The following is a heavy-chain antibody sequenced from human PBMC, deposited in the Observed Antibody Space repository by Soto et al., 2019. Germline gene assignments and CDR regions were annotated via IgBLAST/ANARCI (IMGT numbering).Heavy chain of an antibody. Sequence: PSGSLELTXTASGDTVSSSGHYGTWIRQHPGKGLEWIGHIYDSVNTYYSPSLRSRVTISADMSKNQFSLNLRSVTAPDTAVYYCARVDHRVYFAILTDYWGQGSRV. CDR2: IYDSVNT. CDR1: GDTVSSSGHY. CDR3: ARVDHRVYFAILTDY. V-gene: IGHV4-31*02. J-gene: IGHJ4*02. D-gene: IGHD3-9*01.